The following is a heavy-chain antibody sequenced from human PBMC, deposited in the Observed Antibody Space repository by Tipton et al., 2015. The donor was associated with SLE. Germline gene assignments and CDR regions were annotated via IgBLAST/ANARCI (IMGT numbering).Heavy chain of an antibody. Sequence: SLRLSCAASGFTFDDYGMSWVRQAPGKGLEWVSGINWNGGSTGYADSVKGRFTISRDNAKNSLYLQMNSLRADDTAVYYCARDLLTPSSSPMDVWGKGTTVTVSS. D-gene: IGHD6-6*01. CDR3: ARDLLTPSSSPMDV. J-gene: IGHJ6*03. CDR2: INWNGGST. V-gene: IGHV3-20*04. CDR1: GFTFDDYG.